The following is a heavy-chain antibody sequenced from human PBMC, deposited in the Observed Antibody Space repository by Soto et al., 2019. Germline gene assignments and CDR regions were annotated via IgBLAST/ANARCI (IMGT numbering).Heavy chain of an antibody. V-gene: IGHV4-39*01. Sequence: KPSETLSLTCTVSGGSISSSSYYWGWIRQPPGKGLEWIGSIYYSGSTYYNPSLKSRVTISVDTSKNQFSLKLSSVTAADTAVYYCANDRTGLYYSWLGVNPPIQRYYFDYWGQGTLVTVSS. D-gene: IGHD3-10*01. CDR3: ANDRTGLYYSWLGVNPPIQRYYFDY. J-gene: IGHJ4*02. CDR1: GGSISSSSYY. CDR2: IYYSGST.